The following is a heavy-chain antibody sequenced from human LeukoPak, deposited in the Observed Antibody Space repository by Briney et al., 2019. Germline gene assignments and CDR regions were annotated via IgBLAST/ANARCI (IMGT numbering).Heavy chain of an antibody. CDR2: ISAGNGNT. D-gene: IGHD3-22*01. Sequence: ASVKVSCKASGYTFTSYAIHWVRQAPGQRLEWMGWISAGNGNTKYSQNFQGRVTFISNTSATTAFMELSSLRSEDTAVYYCARDLEYDSSGPLDYWGQGTLVTVSS. CDR1: GYTFTSYA. V-gene: IGHV1-3*01. J-gene: IGHJ4*02. CDR3: ARDLEYDSSGPLDY.